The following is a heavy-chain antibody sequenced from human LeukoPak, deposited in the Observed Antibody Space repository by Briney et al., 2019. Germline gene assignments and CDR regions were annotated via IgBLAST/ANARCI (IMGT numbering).Heavy chain of an antibody. Sequence: GESLKISCKGSGYSFTSYWIGWVRQMPGKGLEWMGIIYPGDSDTRYSPSFQGQVTLSADKSINTAYLQWSSLKASDTAMYYCASGLGYYDFWSGYYPPGGEAFDIWGQGTMVTVSS. D-gene: IGHD3-3*01. CDR2: IYPGDSDT. V-gene: IGHV5-51*01. CDR3: ASGLGYYDFWSGYYPPGGEAFDI. J-gene: IGHJ3*02. CDR1: GYSFTSYW.